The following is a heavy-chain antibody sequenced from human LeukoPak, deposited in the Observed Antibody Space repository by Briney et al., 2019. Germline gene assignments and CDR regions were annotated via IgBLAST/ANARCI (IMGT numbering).Heavy chain of an antibody. J-gene: IGHJ4*02. CDR1: GFTFKNYA. CDR3: ARALASFRGNDY. D-gene: IGHD1-1*01. CDR2: LSTSGDLT. V-gene: IGHV3-23*01. Sequence: GGSLRLPCAASGFTFKNYAMRWVRQAPGKGLEWVSSLSTSGDLTYYAASVKGRFTISRDNSKNTLFLQMNSLRVDDTALYYCARALASFRGNDYWGQGTLVTVSS.